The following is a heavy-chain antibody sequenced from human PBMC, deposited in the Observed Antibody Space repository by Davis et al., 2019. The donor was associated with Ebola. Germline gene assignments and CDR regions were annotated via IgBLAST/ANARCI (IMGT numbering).Heavy chain of an antibody. J-gene: IGHJ6*02. CDR3: ARDLGWIGGYYYYYGMDV. D-gene: IGHD3-10*01. CDR1: GFTFSSYS. V-gene: IGHV3-21*01. CDR2: ISSSSSYI. Sequence: GESLKISCAASGFTFSSYSMNWVRQAPGKGLEWVSSISSSSSYIYYADSVKGRFTISRDNAKNSLYLQMNSLRAEDTAVYYCARDLGWIGGYYYYYGMDVWGQGTTVTVSS.